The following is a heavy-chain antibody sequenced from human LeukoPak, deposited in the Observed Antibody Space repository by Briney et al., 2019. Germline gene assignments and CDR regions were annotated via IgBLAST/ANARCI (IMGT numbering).Heavy chain of an antibody. V-gene: IGHV1-2*02. CDR3: ARAKKTYGSGSWSDY. D-gene: IGHD3-10*01. J-gene: IGHJ4*02. CDR1: GYTFTGYY. CDR2: INPNSGGT. Sequence: ASVKVSCKASGYTFTGYYMHWVRQAPGQGLEWMGWINPNSGGTNYAQKFQGRVVMTRDTSISTAYMELSRLRSDDTAVYYCARAKKTYGSGSWSDYWGQGTLVTVSS.